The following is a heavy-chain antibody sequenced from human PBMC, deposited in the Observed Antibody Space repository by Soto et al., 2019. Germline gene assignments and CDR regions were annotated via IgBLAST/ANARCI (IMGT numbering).Heavy chain of an antibody. CDR1: GFTFSHYA. D-gene: IGHD1-26*01. J-gene: IGHJ4*02. CDR2: MSYDGSNE. V-gene: IGHV3-30*18. CDR3: AKDGSHNFDY. Sequence: QVQLVESGGGVVQPGGSLRISCAASGFTFSHYAMPWVRQAPGKGLEWVALMSYDGSNEYYADSVKGRFTISRDNSKNTLYLQMNSLRAEDTAVYYCAKDGSHNFDYWGQGTLVTVSS.